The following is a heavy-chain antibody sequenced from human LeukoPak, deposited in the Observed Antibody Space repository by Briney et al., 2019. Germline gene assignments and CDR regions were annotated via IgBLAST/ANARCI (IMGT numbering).Heavy chain of an antibody. D-gene: IGHD2-2*01. V-gene: IGHV3-21*01. Sequence: GGSLRLSCAASGFTFSAYSMNWVRQAPGKGLEWVSPITPSSSSIFYADSVKGRFTISRDNAKKSLYLHMSSLRVDDTAVYYCARDQDYCTASSCSFYFDYWGQGTLVTVSS. CDR2: ITPSSSSI. J-gene: IGHJ4*02. CDR1: GFTFSAYS. CDR3: ARDQDYCTASSCSFYFDY.